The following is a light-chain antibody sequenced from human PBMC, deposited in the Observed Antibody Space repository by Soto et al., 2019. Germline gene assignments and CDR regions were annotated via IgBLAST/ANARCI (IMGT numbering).Light chain of an antibody. V-gene: IGKV3-20*01. J-gene: IGKJ1*01. CDR3: HQYGSLRKWT. CDR2: GAS. Sequence: EIVLTQSPGTLSLSPGERATLSCRASQSVSSSYLAWYQQKPGQAPRLLIYGASSRATGIPDRFSGSGSGTDFTLTISRLEPEDFAVYYWHQYGSLRKWTFGQGTKVEIK. CDR1: QSVSSSY.